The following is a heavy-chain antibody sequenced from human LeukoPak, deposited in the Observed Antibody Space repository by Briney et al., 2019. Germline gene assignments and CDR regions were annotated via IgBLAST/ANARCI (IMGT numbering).Heavy chain of an antibody. CDR2: INTDGSRI. Sequence: GGSLSLSCAASGFTFSNYWMHWVRHAPGKGLVWVSRINTDGSRITYADSVKGRFTISRDNAMNTVYLQMNSLRAEDTAVYYCARVLSGSWDWFDPWGQGTLVTVSS. V-gene: IGHV3-74*01. CDR3: ARVLSGSWDWFDP. CDR1: GFTFSNYW. J-gene: IGHJ5*02. D-gene: IGHD3-22*01.